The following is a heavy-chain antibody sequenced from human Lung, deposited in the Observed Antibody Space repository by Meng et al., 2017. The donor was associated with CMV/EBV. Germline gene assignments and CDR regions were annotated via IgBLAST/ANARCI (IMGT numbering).Heavy chain of an antibody. CDR1: SHL. J-gene: IGHJ4*02. CDR2: ISHSGNT. Sequence: SHLWTWVRQVQVKELEWIGEISHSGNTNYNPSLKGRVTISVDKFKNQFSLKLGSVTAADTAVYYCARIERRRILKYCGSDCSTTDYWGQGTLVTVSS. D-gene: IGHD2-21*02. V-gene: IGHV4-4*02. CDR3: ARIERRRILKYCGSDCSTTDY.